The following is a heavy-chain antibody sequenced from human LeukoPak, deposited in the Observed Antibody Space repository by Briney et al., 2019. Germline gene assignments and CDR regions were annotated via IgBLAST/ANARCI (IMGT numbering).Heavy chain of an antibody. V-gene: IGHV3-30*18. D-gene: IGHD5-18*01. J-gene: IGHJ4*02. CDR3: AKEGGSWIQLWYFDY. CDR2: ISYDGSNK. Sequence: QAGRSLRLSCAASGFTFSSYGMHWVRQAPGKGLEWVAVISYDGSNKYYADSVKGRFTISRDNSKNTLYLQMNSLRAEDTAVYYCAKEGGSWIQLWYFDYWGQGTLVTVSS. CDR1: GFTFSSYG.